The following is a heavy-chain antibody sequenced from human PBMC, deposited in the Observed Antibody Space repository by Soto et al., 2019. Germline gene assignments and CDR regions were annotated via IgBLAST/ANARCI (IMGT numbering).Heavy chain of an antibody. V-gene: IGHV4-39*01. CDR3: ARITGRHLDY. Sequence: SETLSLTCTVSSGSISVTNVFWGWVRQPPGKGLEWIGNIDYSGTAYFSPSLATRVTFHVDTSKNQFSQTLYSVTAADTAVYYCARITGRHLDYWGQGILVTVSS. D-gene: IGHD1-20*01. CDR2: IDYSGTA. J-gene: IGHJ4*02. CDR1: SGSISVTNVF.